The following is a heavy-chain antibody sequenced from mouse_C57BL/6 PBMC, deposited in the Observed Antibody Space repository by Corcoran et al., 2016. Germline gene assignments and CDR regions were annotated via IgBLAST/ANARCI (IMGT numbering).Heavy chain of an antibody. D-gene: IGHD2-4*01. CDR2: IFPGSGST. CDR1: GYTFTDYY. V-gene: IGHV1-75*01. J-gene: IGHJ3*01. Sequence: QVQLQQSGPELVKPGASVKISCKASGYTFTDYYINWVKQRPGQGLEWIGWIFPGSGSTYYNEKFKGKATLTVDKSSSTAYMLLSSLTSEDSAVYFCARSEGYDYDERVWFAYWGQGTLVTVSA. CDR3: ARSEGYDYDERVWFAY.